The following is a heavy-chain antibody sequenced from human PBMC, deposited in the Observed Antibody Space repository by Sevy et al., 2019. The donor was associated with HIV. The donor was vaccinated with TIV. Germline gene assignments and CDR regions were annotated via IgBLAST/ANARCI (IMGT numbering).Heavy chain of an antibody. CDR1: GGSISSGGYY. CDR2: IYYSGST. CDR3: ATPIVAAYSSGGIAFDI. D-gene: IGHD6-19*01. Sequence: SETLSLTCTVSGGSISSGGYYWSWIRQHPGKGLEWIGYIYYSGSTYYNPSLKSRVTISLDKSKNQFSLKLRSDTAADTAVYYCATPIVAAYSSGGIAFDIWGQETMVTVSS. J-gene: IGHJ3*02. V-gene: IGHV4-31*03.